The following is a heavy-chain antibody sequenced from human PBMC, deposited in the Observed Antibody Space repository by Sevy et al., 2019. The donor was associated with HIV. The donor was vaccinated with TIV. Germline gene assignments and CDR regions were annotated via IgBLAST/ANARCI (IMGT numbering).Heavy chain of an antibody. CDR3: ARVRYTYGNFFFDY. V-gene: IGHV3-11*01. J-gene: IGHJ4*02. Sequence: GGSLRLSCTAPGFTFSDYYMSWIRQAPGKGLEWISYISSRDYFIYYADSVKGRFTISRDNAKNSMFLHMSSLRAEDTALYYCARVRYTYGNFFFDYWGQGTLVTVSS. CDR1: GFTFSDYY. CDR2: ISSRDYFI. D-gene: IGHD5-18*01.